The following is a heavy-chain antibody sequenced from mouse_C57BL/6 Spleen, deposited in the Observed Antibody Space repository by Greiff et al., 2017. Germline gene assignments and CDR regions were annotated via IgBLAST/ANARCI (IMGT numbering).Heavy chain of an antibody. CDR3: ARQEIYYDYDRGFAY. CDR1: GYTFTSYW. CDR2: IYPGSGST. Sequence: QVQLQQPGAELVKPGASVKMSCKASGYTFTSYWITWVKQRPGQGLEWIGDIYPGSGSTNYNEKFKSKATLTVDTSSSTAYMQLSSLTSEDSAVYYCARQEIYYDYDRGFAYWGQGTLVTVSA. V-gene: IGHV1-55*01. D-gene: IGHD2-4*01. J-gene: IGHJ3*01.